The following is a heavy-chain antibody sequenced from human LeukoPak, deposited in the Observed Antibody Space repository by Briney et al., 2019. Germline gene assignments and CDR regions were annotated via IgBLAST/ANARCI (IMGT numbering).Heavy chain of an antibody. CDR2: IRSDGTNK. V-gene: IGHV3-30*02. D-gene: IGHD6-13*01. J-gene: IGHJ4*02. CDR1: GFTFSNFG. CDR3: AKDYSSSWYYFDY. Sequence: GGSLRLSCAASGFTFSNFGMHWVRQAPGKGLQWVAFIRSDGTNKYYADSVKGRFSISRDTSKNTLSLQMISLRAEDTAIYYCAKDYSSSWYYFDYWGQGTLVTVSS.